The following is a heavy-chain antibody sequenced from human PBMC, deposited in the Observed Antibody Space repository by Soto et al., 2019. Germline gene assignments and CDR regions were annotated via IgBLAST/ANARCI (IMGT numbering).Heavy chain of an antibody. V-gene: IGHV4-59*01. Sequence: SETLSLTCTVSGGSISSYYWSWIRQPPGKGLEWIGYIYYSGSTNYNPSLKSRVTISVDTSKNQFSLKLSSVTAADTAVYYCARAMEGYCSGGSCPFAYWGQGTLVTVSS. CDR1: GGSISSYY. D-gene: IGHD2-15*01. J-gene: IGHJ4*02. CDR2: IYYSGST. CDR3: ARAMEGYCSGGSCPFAY.